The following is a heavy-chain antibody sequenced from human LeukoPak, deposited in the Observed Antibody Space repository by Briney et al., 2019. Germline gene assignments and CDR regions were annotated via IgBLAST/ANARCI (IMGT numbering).Heavy chain of an antibody. V-gene: IGHV1-18*01. D-gene: IGHD3-22*01. CDR2: ISAYNGNT. Sequence: ASVKVSCKASGDTPNNFAFTWVRQAPGQGLEWMGWISAYNGNTNYAQKLQGRVTMTTDTSTSTAYMELRSLRSDDTAVYYCARDGSWNYYDSSGYRFDYWGQGTLVTVSS. CDR1: GDTPNNFA. J-gene: IGHJ4*02. CDR3: ARDGSWNYYDSSGYRFDY.